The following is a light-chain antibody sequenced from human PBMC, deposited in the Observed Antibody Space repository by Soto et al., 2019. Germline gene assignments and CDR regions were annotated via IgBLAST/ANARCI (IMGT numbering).Light chain of an antibody. CDR1: QSVASN. V-gene: IGKV3-15*01. J-gene: IGKJ3*01. CDR2: GAS. Sequence: IVMTQSPATLSVSPGARATLSCRASQSVASNFAWYQQRLGQAPRLLVYGASTRATGIPARFSGSGSGTEFTLTISSVQSEDFAVYYCQQYNKWPVFTFGPGTRVDIK. CDR3: QQYNKWPVFT.